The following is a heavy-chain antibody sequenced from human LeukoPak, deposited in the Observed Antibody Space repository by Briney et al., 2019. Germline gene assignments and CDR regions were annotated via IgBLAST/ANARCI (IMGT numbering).Heavy chain of an antibody. V-gene: IGHV3-48*01. Sequence: GGSLRLSCAASGFTFSSYSMNWVRQAPGKGLEWVSYISSSSSTIYYADSVKGRFTISRDNAKNSLYLQMNSLRAEDTAVYYCARAGSDNCGGDKRWCGFDYWGQGTLVTVSS. J-gene: IGHJ4*02. CDR3: ARAGSDNCGGDKRWCGFDY. D-gene: IGHD2-21*02. CDR1: GFTFSSYS. CDR2: ISSSSSTI.